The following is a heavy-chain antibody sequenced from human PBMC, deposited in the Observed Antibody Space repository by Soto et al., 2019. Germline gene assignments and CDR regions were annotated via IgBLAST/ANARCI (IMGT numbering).Heavy chain of an antibody. V-gene: IGHV3-48*01. CDR1: GFIFSSYS. D-gene: IGHD2-15*01. CDR3: ARDPRYCSGGNCYSSYYYYYLDV. CDR2: ISSSSDTI. Sequence: GGSLRLSCAASGFIFSSYSMNWVRQAPGKGLEWVSYISSSSDTIYYADSVKGRFTISRDNAKNSLYLQMNSLRAEDTAVYYCARDPRYCSGGNCYSSYYYYYLDVWGIGTTVTVSS. J-gene: IGHJ6*03.